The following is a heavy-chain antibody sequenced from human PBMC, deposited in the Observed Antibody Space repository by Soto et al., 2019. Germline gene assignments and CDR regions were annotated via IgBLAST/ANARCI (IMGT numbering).Heavy chain of an antibody. V-gene: IGHV1-46*01. CDR1: GYTFTSYY. D-gene: IGHD5-18*01. J-gene: IGHJ6*02. Sequence: GASVKVSCKASGYTFTSYYIHWVRQAPGQGLEWMGIFNPTGDTASYAQKLQGRVTMTRDTSTGTAYMELGSLRSEDTAVYYCARGGRIVDTGIGYYYYHAMDVWGQGTTVTASS. CDR2: FNPTGDTA. CDR3: ARGGRIVDTGIGYYYYHAMDV.